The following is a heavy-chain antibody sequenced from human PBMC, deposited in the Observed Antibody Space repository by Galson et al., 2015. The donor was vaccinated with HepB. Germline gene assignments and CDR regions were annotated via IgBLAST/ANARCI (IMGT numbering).Heavy chain of an antibody. CDR1: GGTFSSYA. CDR3: ASQGPRGSYGSGYYFDY. D-gene: IGHD3-10*01. J-gene: IGHJ4*02. Sequence: SVKVSCKASGGTFSSYAISWVRQAPGQGLEWMGRIIPILGIANYAQKFQGRVTITADKSTSTAYMELSGLRSEDTAVYYCASQGPRGSYGSGYYFDYWGQGTLVTVSS. V-gene: IGHV1-69*04. CDR2: IIPILGIA.